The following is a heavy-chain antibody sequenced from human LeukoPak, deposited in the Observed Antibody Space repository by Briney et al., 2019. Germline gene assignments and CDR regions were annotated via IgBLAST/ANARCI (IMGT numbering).Heavy chain of an antibody. V-gene: IGHV1-3*01. CDR2: INAGNGNT. CDR3: AREDREYQLPHAFDI. CDR1: GYTFTSYA. J-gene: IGHJ3*02. Sequence: VASVKVSCKASGYTFTSYAMHWVRQAPGQRLEWMGWINAGNGNTKYSQKFQGRVTITRDTSASTAYMELSSLRSEDTAVYYCAREDREYQLPHAFDIWGQGTMVTVSS. D-gene: IGHD2-2*01.